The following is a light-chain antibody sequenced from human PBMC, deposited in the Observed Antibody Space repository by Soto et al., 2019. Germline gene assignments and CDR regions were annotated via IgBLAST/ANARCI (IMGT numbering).Light chain of an antibody. CDR3: QQYYSTPPT. CDR1: QSVLYSSNNKNY. V-gene: IGKV4-1*01. J-gene: IGKJ3*01. Sequence: DIVMTQSPDSLAVSLGERATINCKSSQSVLYSSNNKNYLAWYQQKPGQPTKLLIYWASTRESGVPDRFSGSGSGTDVTLTISSLQAEDVAVYYCQQYYSTPPTFGPGTKVDIK. CDR2: WAS.